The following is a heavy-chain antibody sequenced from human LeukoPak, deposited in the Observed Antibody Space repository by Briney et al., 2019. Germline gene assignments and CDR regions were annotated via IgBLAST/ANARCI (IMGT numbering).Heavy chain of an antibody. Sequence: GGSLRLSCVGSRFPPRKYAMSWVRQAPGKGLEWVSGISGSGGSKYYADSVRGRFTISRDNSKDTLFLQMSSLRADDTAKYYCAKERNLFWGGIFNNWGKEPLVIVSS. J-gene: IGHJ4*02. CDR1: RFPPRKYA. V-gene: IGHV3-23*01. D-gene: IGHD3-16*01. CDR3: AKERNLFWGGIFNN. CDR2: ISGSGGSK.